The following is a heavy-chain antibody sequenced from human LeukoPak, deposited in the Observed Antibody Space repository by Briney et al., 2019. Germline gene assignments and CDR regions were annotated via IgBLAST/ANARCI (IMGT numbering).Heavy chain of an antibody. J-gene: IGHJ4*02. CDR3: ARALYYYGSGSQSLHYFDY. D-gene: IGHD3-10*01. V-gene: IGHV4-59*01. Sequence: SETLSLTCTVSGGSISSYYWSWIRQPPGKGLEWIGYIYYSGGTNYNPSLKSRVTISVDTSKNQFSLKLSSVTAADTAVYYCARALYYYGSGSQSLHYFDYWGQGTLVTVSS. CDR2: IYYSGGT. CDR1: GGSISSYY.